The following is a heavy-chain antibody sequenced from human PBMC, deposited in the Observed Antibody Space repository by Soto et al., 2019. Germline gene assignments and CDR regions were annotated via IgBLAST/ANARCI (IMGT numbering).Heavy chain of an antibody. CDR3: AGRIMYSSSSAWDY. Sequence: SETLSLTCAFYGGSFSGYYWSWIRQPPGKGLEWIGEINHSGSTNYNPSLKSRVTISVDTSKNQFSLKLSSVTAADTAVYYCAGRIMYSSSSAWDYWGQGTLVTVSS. CDR2: INHSGST. CDR1: GGSFSGYY. V-gene: IGHV4-34*01. D-gene: IGHD6-6*01. J-gene: IGHJ4*02.